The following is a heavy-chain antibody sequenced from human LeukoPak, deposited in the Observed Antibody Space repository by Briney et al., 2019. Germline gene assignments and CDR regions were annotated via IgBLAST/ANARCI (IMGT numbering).Heavy chain of an antibody. J-gene: IGHJ6*03. CDR2: IIPIFGTT. V-gene: IGHV1-69*06. CDR3: ARVVGLTGYSSSWYSGYYYYMDV. CDR1: GGTFSSYA. Sequence: ASVKVSCKASGGTFSSYAICWVRQAPGQGLEWMGGIIPIFGTTNYAQKCQDRVTIAADKSTSTAYMELSSLRSEDTAVYYCARVVGLTGYSSSWYSGYYYYMDVWGKGTTVTVSS. D-gene: IGHD6-13*01.